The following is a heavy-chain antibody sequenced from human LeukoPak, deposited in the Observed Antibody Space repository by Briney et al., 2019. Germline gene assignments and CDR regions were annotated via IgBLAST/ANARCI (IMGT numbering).Heavy chain of an antibody. D-gene: IGHD2-21*02. V-gene: IGHV4-59*01. CDR2: MYDSGST. Sequence: SETLSLTCTVSGDSISSFYWSWVRQPPGKGLEWIANMYDSGSTNYNPSLKSRVTISLDMSKNQFSLKLNSVTAADSAVYYCARTANWLSFEYWGQGTLVTASS. CDR1: GDSISSFY. J-gene: IGHJ4*02. CDR3: ARTANWLSFEY.